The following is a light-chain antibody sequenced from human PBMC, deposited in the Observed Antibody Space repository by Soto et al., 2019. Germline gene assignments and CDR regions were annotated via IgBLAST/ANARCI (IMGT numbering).Light chain of an antibody. J-gene: IGKJ2*01. CDR2: GAS. CDR3: QQYGSSPLYT. Sequence: EIVLTQSPGTLSLSPGERATLSCRASQSVSSSYLAWYQQKPGQAPRLLIYGASSRATGIPDRFSGSGSGTDFNLTNSRLETEYFAVYYCQQYGSSPLYTFGQATQLEIK. V-gene: IGKV3-20*01. CDR1: QSVSSSY.